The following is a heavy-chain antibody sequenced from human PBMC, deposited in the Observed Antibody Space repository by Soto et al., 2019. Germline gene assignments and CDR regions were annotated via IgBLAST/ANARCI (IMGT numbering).Heavy chain of an antibody. CDR2: ISWDGGST. D-gene: IGHD4-4*01. J-gene: IGHJ4*02. CDR1: GFTFDDYT. CDR3: AKDSGENDYTPEGRYNYFDY. V-gene: IGHV3-43*01. Sequence: PGGSLKLSCAASGFTFDDYTMHWVRQAPGEGLEWVSLISWDGGSTYYADSVKGRFTISRDNSKNSLYLQMNSLRTEDTALYYCAKDSGENDYTPEGRYNYFDYWGQGTLVTVSS.